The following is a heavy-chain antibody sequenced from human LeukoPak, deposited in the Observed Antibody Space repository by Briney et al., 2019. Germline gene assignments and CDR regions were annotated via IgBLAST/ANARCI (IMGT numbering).Heavy chain of an antibody. Sequence: VGSLRLSCAASGLNFSSRWMNWVRQAPGQGREGVASIKEDGREKHYVDSVKGRFTISRDNGKNSLYLQMNSLRAEDTAVYYCARDSGWWRFDFWGQGTLVTVSS. D-gene: IGHD6-13*01. CDR2: IKEDGREK. V-gene: IGHV3-7*03. CDR1: GLNFSSRW. J-gene: IGHJ4*02. CDR3: ARDSGWWRFDF.